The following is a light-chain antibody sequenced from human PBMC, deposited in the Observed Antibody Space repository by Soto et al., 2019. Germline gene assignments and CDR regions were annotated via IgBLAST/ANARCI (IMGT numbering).Light chain of an antibody. J-gene: IGKJ5*01. CDR2: KAS. V-gene: IGKV1-5*03. CDR3: QQYSHLIT. Sequence: DIPTTQSPSTLSGSVGDGVTITCRASQTISSWLAWYQQKPGKAPKLLIYKASTLKSGVPSRFSGSGSGTEFTLTISSLQPDDFATYYCQQYSHLITFGQGTRLEIK. CDR1: QTISSW.